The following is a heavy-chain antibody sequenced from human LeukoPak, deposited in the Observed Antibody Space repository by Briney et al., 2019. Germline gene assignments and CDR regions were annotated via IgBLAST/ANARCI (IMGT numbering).Heavy chain of an antibody. CDR1: GFTFSSYS. Sequence: GGSLRLSCAASGFTFSSYSMNWVRQAPGKGLEWVSSISSSSSYIYYADSVKGRFTISRDNAKNSLYPQMNSLRAEDTAVYYCARLGILTGYYSTWGQGTLVTVSS. J-gene: IGHJ5*02. CDR3: ARLGILTGYYST. CDR2: ISSSSSYI. V-gene: IGHV3-21*01. D-gene: IGHD3-9*01.